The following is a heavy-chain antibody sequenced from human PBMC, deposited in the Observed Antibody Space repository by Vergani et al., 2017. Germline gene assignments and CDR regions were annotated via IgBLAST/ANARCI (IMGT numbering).Heavy chain of an antibody. V-gene: IGHV4-34*01. Sequence: QVQLPQWGAGLLKPSETLSLTCAVYGGSFSGYYWSWIRQPPGKGLEWIGEINHSGSTNYNPSLKSRVTISVDTSKNQFSLKLSSVTAADTAVYYCARTRGRIAAAGFLRNPFDYWGQGTLVTVSS. CDR3: ARTRGRIAAAGFLRNPFDY. J-gene: IGHJ4*02. CDR2: INHSGST. D-gene: IGHD6-13*01. CDR1: GGSFSGYY.